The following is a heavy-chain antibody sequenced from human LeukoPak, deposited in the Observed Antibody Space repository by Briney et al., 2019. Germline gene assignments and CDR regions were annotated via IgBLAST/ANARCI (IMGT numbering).Heavy chain of an antibody. CDR3: AKALSRSSFVPRV. Sequence: GGSLRLSCAASGFTFSSYAMSWVRQAPGKGLEWVSAISGSGGSTYYADSVKGRFTISRDNSKNTLYLQMNSLGAGDTAVYYCAKALSRSSFVPRVWGQGTTVTVSS. CDR2: ISGSGGST. D-gene: IGHD6-6*01. V-gene: IGHV3-23*01. CDR1: GFTFSSYA. J-gene: IGHJ6*02.